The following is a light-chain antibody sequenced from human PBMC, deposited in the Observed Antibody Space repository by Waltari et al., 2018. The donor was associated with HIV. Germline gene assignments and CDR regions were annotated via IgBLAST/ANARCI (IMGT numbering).Light chain of an antibody. CDR2: KDT. CDR3: QSADTSGKYVV. V-gene: IGLV3-25*03. J-gene: IGLJ2*01. CDR1: ALKKQH. Sequence: SYELTQSSSVSVSPGQTATITCTGDALKKQHAYWYHHRPGQAPLLVTFKDTERPSGVPERFYGSSTGTTVTLKSSGVEAEDEGDYYCQSADTSGKYVVFGGGTKVTVL.